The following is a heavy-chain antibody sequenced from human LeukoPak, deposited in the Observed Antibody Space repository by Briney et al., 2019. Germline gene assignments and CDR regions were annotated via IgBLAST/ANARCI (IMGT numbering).Heavy chain of an antibody. Sequence: GGSLRLSCAASGFTFSSYAMSWVRQAPGKGLEWVSAISGSGGSTYYADSVKGRFTISRDNSKNTLYLQMNSLRAEDTAVYYCARVLRLYGSNLHWGQGTLVTVSS. CDR2: ISGSGGST. J-gene: IGHJ4*02. D-gene: IGHD4-23*01. CDR3: ARVLRLYGSNLH. CDR1: GFTFSSYA. V-gene: IGHV3-23*01.